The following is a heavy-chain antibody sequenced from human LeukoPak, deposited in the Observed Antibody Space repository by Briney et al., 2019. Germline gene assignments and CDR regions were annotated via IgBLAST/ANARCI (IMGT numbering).Heavy chain of an antibody. D-gene: IGHD1-1*01. V-gene: IGHV3-23*01. CDR1: GFSFRNYA. J-gene: IGHJ4*02. CDR3: AKEGTGIHFDY. CDR2: ISGSADST. Sequence: GGSLRLSCAASGFSFRNYAMSWVRQAPGKGLEWVSGISGSADSTYYADSVKGRFTISRDNSKNTLYLQMNSLRAEDTAVYYCAKEGTGIHFDYWGQGTLVTVSS.